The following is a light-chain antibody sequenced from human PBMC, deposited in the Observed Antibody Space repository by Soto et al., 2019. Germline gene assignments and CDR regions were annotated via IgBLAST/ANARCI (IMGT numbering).Light chain of an antibody. CDR1: QGISTY. Sequence: IQLTQSPSSLSASVGDRVTIACRASQGISTYLAWYQQKPGKAPKLLIYAASTLQSGVPSRFSGSGFGTDFTLTISSLQPEDFATYYCQHLNGRFTFGPGTKVDI. J-gene: IGKJ3*01. CDR2: AAS. CDR3: QHLNGRFT. V-gene: IGKV1-9*01.